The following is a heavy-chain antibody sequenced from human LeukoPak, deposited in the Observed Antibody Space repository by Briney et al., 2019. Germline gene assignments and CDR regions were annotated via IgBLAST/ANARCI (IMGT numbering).Heavy chain of an antibody. J-gene: IGHJ4*02. CDR2: ISGGSGST. CDR3: AKHSFESGGYHSTD. Sequence: GGSLRLSCAASGFTFSSYAMSWVRQAPGKGLAWVSTISGGSGSTYCADSVKGRFTISRDNSKNTLYLQMNSLRDEDTAVYYSAKHSFESGGYHSTDWGQGTLVTVSS. V-gene: IGHV3-23*01. D-gene: IGHD3-22*01. CDR1: GFTFSSYA.